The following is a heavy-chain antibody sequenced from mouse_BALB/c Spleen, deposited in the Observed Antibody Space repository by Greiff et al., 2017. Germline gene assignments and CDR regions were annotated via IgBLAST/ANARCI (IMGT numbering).Heavy chain of an antibody. CDR1: GYAFSSYW. CDR2: IYPGDGDT. V-gene: IGHV1-80*01. J-gene: IGHJ2*01. D-gene: IGHD2-14*01. Sequence: VKLQESGAELVRPGSSVKISCKASGYAFSSYWMNWVKQRPGQGLEWIGQIYPGDGDTNYNGKFKGKATLTADKSSSTAYMQLSSLTSEDSAVYFCARSGDRYYFDYWGQGTTLTVSS. CDR3: ARSGDRYYFDY.